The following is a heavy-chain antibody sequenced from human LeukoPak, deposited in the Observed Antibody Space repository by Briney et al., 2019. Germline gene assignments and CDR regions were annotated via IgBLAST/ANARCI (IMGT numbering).Heavy chain of an antibody. CDR2: ISAYNGNT. Sequence: GASVKVSCKASGYTFTGYYMHWVRQAPGQGLEWMGWISAYNGNTNYAQKLQGRVTMTTDTSTSTAYMELRSLRSDDTAVYYCARSYGDYAYFDYWGQGTVVTVSS. J-gene: IGHJ4*02. CDR1: GYTFTGYY. V-gene: IGHV1-18*04. CDR3: ARSYGDYAYFDY. D-gene: IGHD4-17*01.